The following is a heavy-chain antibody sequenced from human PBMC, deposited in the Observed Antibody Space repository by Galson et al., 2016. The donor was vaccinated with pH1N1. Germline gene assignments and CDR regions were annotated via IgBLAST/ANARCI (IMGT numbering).Heavy chain of an antibody. D-gene: IGHD1-26*01. V-gene: IGHV1-8*02. J-gene: IGHJ4*02. CDR1: GYTFTSYE. CDR2: MNPNSGNT. Sequence: VKVSCKASGYTFTSYEINGGRQTTGQGLEWMGWMNPNSGNTRYAQKFQGRVTMTRNTFISTAYMELSSLRSEDTAVYYCARGPGVGAIDYWGQGTLVTVSS. CDR3: ARGPGVGAIDY.